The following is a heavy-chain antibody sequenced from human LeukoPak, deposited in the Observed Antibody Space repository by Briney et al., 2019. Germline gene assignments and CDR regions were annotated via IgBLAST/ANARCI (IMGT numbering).Heavy chain of an antibody. D-gene: IGHD4-17*01. J-gene: IGHJ4*02. Sequence: PGGSLRLSCAASGFTFSSYAMSWVRQAPGKGLEWVSAISGSGGSTYYGDSVKGRFTISRDNSKNTLYLQMNSLRAEDTAVYYCAKDPGDGDYGYYFDYWGQGTLVTVSS. CDR2: ISGSGGST. V-gene: IGHV3-23*01. CDR3: AKDPGDGDYGYYFDY. CDR1: GFTFSSYA.